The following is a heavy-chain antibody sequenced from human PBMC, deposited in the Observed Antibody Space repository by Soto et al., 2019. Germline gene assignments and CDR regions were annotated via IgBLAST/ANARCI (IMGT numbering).Heavy chain of an antibody. D-gene: IGHD6-19*01. CDR2: IYWDDDK. CDR3: AHRGSSGWNKSDFDY. J-gene: IGHJ4*02. V-gene: IGHV2-5*02. CDR1: GFSLSSSGVG. Sequence: QITLKESGPTLVKPTQTLTLTCTFSGFSLSSSGVGVGWIRQPPGKALEWIALIYWDDDKRYSPSLKSRVTITKDTSRNHVVLTMTNMDPVDTATYYCAHRGSSGWNKSDFDYWGQGTLVIVSS.